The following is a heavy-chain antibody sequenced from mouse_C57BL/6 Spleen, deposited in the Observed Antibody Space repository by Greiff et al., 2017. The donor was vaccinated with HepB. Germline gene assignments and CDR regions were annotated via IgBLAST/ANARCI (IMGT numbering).Heavy chain of an antibody. Sequence: VQLQQSGAELVKPGASVKLSCKASGYTFTSYWMHWVKQRPGQGLEWIGMIHPNSGSTNYNEKFKSKATLTVDKSSSTAYMQLSSLTSEDSAVYYCARDTVNLGNFDYWGQGTTLTVSS. V-gene: IGHV1-64*01. CDR1: GYTFTSYW. CDR2: IHPNSGST. D-gene: IGHD1-1*01. CDR3: ARDTVNLGNFDY. J-gene: IGHJ2*01.